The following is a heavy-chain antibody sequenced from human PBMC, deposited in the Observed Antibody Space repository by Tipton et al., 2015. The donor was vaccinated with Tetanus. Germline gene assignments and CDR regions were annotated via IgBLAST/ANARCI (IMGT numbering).Heavy chain of an antibody. CDR2: IYYSGST. CDR1: GDSINSGDYY. D-gene: IGHD3-3*01. J-gene: IGHJ3*02. CDR3: ARGAIFGVLTYRAFDI. Sequence: TLSLTCSVSGDSINSGDYYWSWIRQPPGKGLEWIGYIYYSGSTYYNPSLKSRVTISVDTSKNQFSLRLNSVSAADTAVYYCARGAIFGVLTYRAFDIWGQGTMVTVSS. V-gene: IGHV4-30-4*01.